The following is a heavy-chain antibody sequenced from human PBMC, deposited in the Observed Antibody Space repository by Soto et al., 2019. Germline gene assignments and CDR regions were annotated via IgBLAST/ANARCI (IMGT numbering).Heavy chain of an antibody. V-gene: IGHV1-69*02. J-gene: IGHJ4*02. CDR1: GDTFSFYS. D-gene: IGHD3-10*01. Sequence: QVQLVQSGAEVRKPGSSVKVSCKASGDTFSFYSINWVRQAPGLGLEWMGRINPILSMSNYAQRFQGRVTMTADKSTSTAYMELSGLRSVDTAIYYCASSYGSGYRAFDYWGQGALVTVSS. CDR3: ASSYGSGYRAFDY. CDR2: INPILSMS.